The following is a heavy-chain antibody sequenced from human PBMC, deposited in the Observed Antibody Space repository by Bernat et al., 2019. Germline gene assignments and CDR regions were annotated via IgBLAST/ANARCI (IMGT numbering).Heavy chain of an antibody. CDR2: ISYDGSNK. CDR3: ARGTYSSSWYTQVWPFDY. V-gene: IGHV3-30*01. D-gene: IGHD6-13*01. J-gene: IGHJ4*02. Sequence: QVQLVESGGGVVQPGRSLRLSCAASGFTFSSYAMHWVRQAPGKGLEWVAVISYDGSNKYYADSVKGRFTISRDNSKNTLYLQMNSLRAEDTAVYYCARGTYSSSWYTQVWPFDYWGQGTLVTVSS. CDR1: GFTFSSYA.